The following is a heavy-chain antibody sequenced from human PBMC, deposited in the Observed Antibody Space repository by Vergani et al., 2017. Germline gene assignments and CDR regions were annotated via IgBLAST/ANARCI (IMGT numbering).Heavy chain of an antibody. J-gene: IGHJ4*02. Sequence: QVQLQQWGAGLLKPSETLSLTCAVYGGSFSGYYWSWIRQPPGKGLEWIGEINHSGSTNYNPSLKSRVTISVDTSKNQFSLKLSSVTAADTAVYYCAGGFGYGSGSYRPWLYWGQGTLVTVSS. CDR2: INHSGST. D-gene: IGHD3-10*01. V-gene: IGHV4-34*01. CDR3: AGGFGYGSGSYRPWLY. CDR1: GGSFSGYY.